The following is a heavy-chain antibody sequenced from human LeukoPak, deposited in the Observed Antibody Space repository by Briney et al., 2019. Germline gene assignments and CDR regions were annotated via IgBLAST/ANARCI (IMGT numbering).Heavy chain of an antibody. CDR1: IDSFSNYH. CDR3: ARGQGATVPQVGKNWFDP. CDR2: VNESGGT. D-gene: IGHD1-26*01. Sequence: SETLSLTCAVYIDSFSNYHWNWIRGTPAKGMGWIGEVNESGGTNITPPPRSRVILSVDTSKNQFSLKLISVTVADTAIYYCARGQGATVPQVGKNWFDPWGQGTRVTVSS. J-gene: IGHJ5*02. V-gene: IGHV4-34*01.